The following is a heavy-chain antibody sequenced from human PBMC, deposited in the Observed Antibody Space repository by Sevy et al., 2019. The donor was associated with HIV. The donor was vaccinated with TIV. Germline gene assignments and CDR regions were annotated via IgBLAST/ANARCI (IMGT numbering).Heavy chain of an antibody. D-gene: IGHD3-10*01. Sequence: GGSLRLSCVASGFTLSSYWMSWVRQVPGQGLEWVADIKQDGSDKNYLDSVKGRFTISRDNAKMSLYLQMNNLRVEDTALYYCVRVRAFLLFGELPRYRFDSWGQGTLVTVSS. CDR1: GFTLSSYW. V-gene: IGHV3-7*04. J-gene: IGHJ4*02. CDR2: IKQDGSDK. CDR3: VRVRAFLLFGELPRYRFDS.